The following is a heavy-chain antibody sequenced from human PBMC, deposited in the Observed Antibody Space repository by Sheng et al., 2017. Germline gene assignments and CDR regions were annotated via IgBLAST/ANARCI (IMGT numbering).Heavy chain of an antibody. Sequence: QVQLVQSGAEVKKPGSSVKVSCKASGGTFSSYAISWVRQAPGQGLEWMGGIIPILGIANYAQKFQGRVTITADKSTSTAYMELSSLRSEDTAVYYCATGIAAAGRARPYYYYMDVWGKGTTVTVSS. CDR2: IIPILGIA. CDR3: ATGIAAAGRARPYYYYMDV. V-gene: IGHV1-69*04. J-gene: IGHJ6*03. CDR1: GGTFSSYA. D-gene: IGHD6-13*01.